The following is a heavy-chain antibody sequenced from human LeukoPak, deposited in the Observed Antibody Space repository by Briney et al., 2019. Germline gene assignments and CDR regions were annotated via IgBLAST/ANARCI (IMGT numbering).Heavy chain of an antibody. J-gene: IGHJ4*02. Sequence: GESLKISCKGSGYTFDTYWIGWVRQMPGKGLEWMGIIYPGDSDTRYSPSFQGQVTISADKSISTAYLQWSSLKASDTAMYYCAMTLNDFWSGYFDYWGQGTLVSVSS. CDR2: IYPGDSDT. CDR1: GYTFDTYW. V-gene: IGHV5-51*01. D-gene: IGHD3-3*01. CDR3: AMTLNDFWSGYFDY.